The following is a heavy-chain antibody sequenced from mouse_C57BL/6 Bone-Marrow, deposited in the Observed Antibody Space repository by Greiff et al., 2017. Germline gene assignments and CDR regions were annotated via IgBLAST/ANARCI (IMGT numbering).Heavy chain of an antibody. CDR1: GYTFTGYW. CDR2: ILPGSGST. CDR3: ARGNYYGSYYFDY. J-gene: IGHJ2*01. V-gene: IGHV1-9*01. D-gene: IGHD1-1*01. Sequence: VQLVESGAELMKPGASVKLSCKATGYTFTGYWIEWVKQRPGHGLEWIGEILPGSGSTNYNEKFKGKATFTAHTSSNTAYMQLSSLTTEDSAIYYCARGNYYGSYYFDYWGQGTTLTVSS.